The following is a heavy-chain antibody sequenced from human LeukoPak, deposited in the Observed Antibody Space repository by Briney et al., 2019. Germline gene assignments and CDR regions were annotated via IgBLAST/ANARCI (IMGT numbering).Heavy chain of an antibody. J-gene: IGHJ4*02. CDR1: GGTFSSYG. V-gene: IGHV1-18*01. D-gene: IGHD5-18*01. Sequence: ASVKVSCKASGGTFSSYGISWVRQAPGQGLEWMGWISAYNGNTNYVQKLQGRVTMTTDTSTSTAYMELRSLRSDDTAVYYCARDIYRYGLDYWGQGTLVTVSS. CDR3: ARDIYRYGLDY. CDR2: ISAYNGNT.